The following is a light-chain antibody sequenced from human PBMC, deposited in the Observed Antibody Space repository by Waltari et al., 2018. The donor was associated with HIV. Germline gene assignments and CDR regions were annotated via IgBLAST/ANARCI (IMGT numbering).Light chain of an antibody. Sequence: QSALTQPASVSGSPGQSITISCTGTSSDVGGYNYVSWYQQHPDKAPQLVIFEVNKRPAWVYNRFSGSKAGNTAPLTSTGLQAEEEADYYCSSYTSSRTLVFGGGTKLTVL. CDR3: SSYTSSRTLV. J-gene: IGLJ3*02. CDR1: SSDVGGYNY. CDR2: EVN. V-gene: IGLV2-14*01.